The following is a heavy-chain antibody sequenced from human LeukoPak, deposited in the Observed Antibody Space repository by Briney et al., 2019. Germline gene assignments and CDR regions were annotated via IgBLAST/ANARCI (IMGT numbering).Heavy chain of an antibody. CDR3: ATDPRTAVFGTFRYYYMDV. CDR1: GYTFTDYY. Sequence: ASVKVSCKTSGYTFTDYYIHWVRQAPGQGLEWMGWINPDSGYTNYAQKFQGRVTMTRDTSINTAYMELSRLTSDDTAVYYCATDPRTAVFGTFRYYYMDVWGEGTTVAVSS. J-gene: IGHJ6*03. V-gene: IGHV1-2*02. D-gene: IGHD3-3*01. CDR2: INPDSGYT.